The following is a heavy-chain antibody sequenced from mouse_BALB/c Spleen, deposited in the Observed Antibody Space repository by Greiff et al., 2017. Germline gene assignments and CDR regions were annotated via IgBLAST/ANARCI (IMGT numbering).Heavy chain of an antibody. Sequence: QVQLKESGPGLVAPSQSLSITCTVSGFSLTSYGVHWVRQPPGKGLEWLGVIWAGGSTNYNSALMSRLSISKDNSKSQVFLKMNSLQTDDTAMYYCARAPFGNCGWALYAMDYWGQGTAVTVSS. CDR2: IWAGGST. CDR1: GFSLTSYG. D-gene: IGHD2-1*01. V-gene: IGHV2-9*02. J-gene: IGHJ4*01. CDR3: ARAPFGNCGWALYAMDY.